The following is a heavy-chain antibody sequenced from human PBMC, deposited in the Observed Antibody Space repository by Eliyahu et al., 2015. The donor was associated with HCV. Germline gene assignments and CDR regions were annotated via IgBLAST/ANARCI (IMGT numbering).Heavy chain of an antibody. CDR3: ARAPPAIAAPFACWFDP. CDR1: GGSISSSSYY. V-gene: IGHV4-39*01. Sequence: QLQLQESGPGLVKPSETLSLTCTVSGGSISSSSYYWGWIRQPPGKGLEWIGSIYYSGSTYYNPSLKSRVTISVDTSKNQFSLKLSSVTAADTAVYYCARAPPAIAAPFACWFDPWGQGTLVTVSS. D-gene: IGHD6-6*01. J-gene: IGHJ5*02. CDR2: IYYSGST.